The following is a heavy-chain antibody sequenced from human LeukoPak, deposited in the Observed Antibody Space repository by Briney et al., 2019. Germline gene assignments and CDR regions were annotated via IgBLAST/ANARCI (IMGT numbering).Heavy chain of an antibody. CDR2: IYYSGSI. CDR3: AREYYSYGGNYFDY. D-gene: IGHD5-18*01. Sequence: SETLSLTCTVSGGSISSSNYYWGWIRQPPGKGLEWIGSIYYSGSIYYNPSLKSRVTISVDTSKNQFSLKLSSVTAADTAVYYCAREYYSYGGNYFDYWGQGTLVTVSS. J-gene: IGHJ4*02. V-gene: IGHV4-39*07. CDR1: GGSISSSNYY.